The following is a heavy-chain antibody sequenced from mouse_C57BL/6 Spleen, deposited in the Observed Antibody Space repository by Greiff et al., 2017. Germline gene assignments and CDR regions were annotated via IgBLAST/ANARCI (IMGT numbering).Heavy chain of an antibody. D-gene: IGHD2-12*01. Sequence: VQLQQSGPELVKPGASVKLSCKASGYTFTSYDINWVKQRPGQGLEWIGWIYPRDGSTKYNEKFKGKATLTVDTSSSTAYMELHSLTAEDVAVYLCAMAYYSYYFAKGCQGNGTSVTVAS. CDR3: AMAYYSYYFAKGC. CDR2: IYPRDGST. V-gene: IGHV1-85*01. J-gene: IGHJ4*01. CDR1: GYTFTSYD.